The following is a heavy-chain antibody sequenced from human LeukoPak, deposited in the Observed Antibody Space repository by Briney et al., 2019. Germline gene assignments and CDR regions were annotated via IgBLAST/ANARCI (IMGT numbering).Heavy chain of an antibody. CDR2: ISAKNGNT. CDR1: GYTFTRYG. V-gene: IGHV1-18*01. D-gene: IGHD3-10*01. Sequence: ASVKVSCKASGYTFTRYGISWVRQAPGQGLEWMGWISAKNGNTNYAQKVQGRVTMTTDTSTSTAYMELRSLRSDDTAVYYCARRSILTMVRGDDAYDIWGQGTMVTASS. CDR3: ARRSILTMVRGDDAYDI. J-gene: IGHJ3*02.